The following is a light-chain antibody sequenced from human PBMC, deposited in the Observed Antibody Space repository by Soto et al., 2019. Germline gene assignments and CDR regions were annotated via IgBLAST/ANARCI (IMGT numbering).Light chain of an antibody. CDR1: QSVSSNY. V-gene: IGKV3-20*01. Sequence: EIVLTQSPGTLSLSPGERATLSYRASQSVSSNYLAWYQQKPGQAPRLLIYGASSRATGIPDRFSGSGSGTDFTLTISRLEPEDFAVYYCQQYGRSGTFGQGTKVEIK. CDR2: GAS. CDR3: QQYGRSGT. J-gene: IGKJ1*01.